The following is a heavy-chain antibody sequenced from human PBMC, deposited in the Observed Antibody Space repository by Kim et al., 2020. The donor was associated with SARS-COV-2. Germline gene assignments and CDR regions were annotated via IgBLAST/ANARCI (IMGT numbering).Heavy chain of an antibody. Sequence: GGSLRLSCAASGFAFSDYAMSWVRRAPGKGLEWVSAISGSIPHTTYPDSFRGLSTISSDNSKNILFPQMDSLRVDDTAVYYCAKDLLYVHGRGYFDSWG. J-gene: IGHJ4*01. CDR1: GFAFSDYA. CDR3: AKDLLYVHGRGYFDS. CDR2: ISGSIPHT. D-gene: IGHD3-10*02. V-gene: IGHV3-23*01.